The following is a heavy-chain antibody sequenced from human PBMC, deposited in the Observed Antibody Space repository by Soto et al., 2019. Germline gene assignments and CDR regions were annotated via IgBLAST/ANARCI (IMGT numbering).Heavy chain of an antibody. CDR2: IYWNNDK. CDR3: AHRLCDSSCYWDVGDFDS. CDR1: GFSLSTSGVG. J-gene: IGHJ4*02. V-gene: IGHV2-5*01. D-gene: IGHD3-22*01. Sequence: SGPTLVNPTQTLTVTCTFSGFSLSTSGVGVGWIRQPPGKALEWLALIYWNNDKRYSPSLKSRLTITKDTSKNQVVLTMTNMDPVDTATYYCAHRLCDSSCYWDVGDFDSWGQGTLVTVSS.